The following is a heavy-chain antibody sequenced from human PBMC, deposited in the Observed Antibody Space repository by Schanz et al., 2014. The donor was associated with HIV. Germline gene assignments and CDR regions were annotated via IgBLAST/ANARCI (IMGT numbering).Heavy chain of an antibody. J-gene: IGHJ6*02. V-gene: IGHV3-21*02. CDR3: ARSPSYGMDV. CDR2: ISSSGTYI. Sequence: EEQLLESGGGLVQPGGSLRLSCAASGFSFISYSMNWVRQAPGKGLEWVSSISSSGTYIHYADSVKGRFTISRDNAKNSLSLQMNSLRDEDTAVYYCARSPSYGMDVWGQGTTVTVSS. CDR1: GFSFISYS.